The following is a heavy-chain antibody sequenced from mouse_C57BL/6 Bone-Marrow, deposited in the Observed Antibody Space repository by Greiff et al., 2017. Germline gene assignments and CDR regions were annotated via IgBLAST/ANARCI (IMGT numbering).Heavy chain of an antibody. CDR1: GYTFTSYG. Sequence: QVQLQQSGAELVRPGASVKLSCKASGYTFTSYGISWVKQRTGQGLEWIGEIYPRSGNTYYNEKFKGKATLTADKSSSTAYMELRSLTSEDSAVYFCARYPLDAMDYWGQGTSVTVSS. J-gene: IGHJ4*01. V-gene: IGHV1-81*01. CDR3: ARYPLDAMDY. CDR2: IYPRSGNT.